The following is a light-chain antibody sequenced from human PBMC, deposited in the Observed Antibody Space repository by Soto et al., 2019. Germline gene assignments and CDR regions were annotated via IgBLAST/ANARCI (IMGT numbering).Light chain of an antibody. CDR2: KAS. CDR3: QHYNTYPWT. Sequence: DIQMTQSPSTLSGSVGDRVTITCGASQTISSWLAWYRQKPGKAPKLLIYKASSLESGVPSRFSGSGSGAEFTLTISSLQPGDFATYYCQHYNTYPWTFGHGTKVDIK. J-gene: IGKJ1*01. V-gene: IGKV1-5*03. CDR1: QTISSW.